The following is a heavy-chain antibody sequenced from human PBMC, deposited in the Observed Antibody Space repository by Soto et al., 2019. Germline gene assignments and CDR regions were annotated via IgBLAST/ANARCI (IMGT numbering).Heavy chain of an antibody. V-gene: IGHV1-46*01. CDR1: GYTFTSYY. CDR3: ARANQRNYDILTGFDY. CDR2: INPSGGST. J-gene: IGHJ4*02. D-gene: IGHD3-9*01. Sequence: ASVKVSCKASGYTFTSYYMHWVRQAPGQGLEWMGIINPSGGSTSYAQKFQGRVTMTRDTSTSTVYMELSSLRSEDTAVYYCARANQRNYDILTGFDYWGQGTLVTVSS.